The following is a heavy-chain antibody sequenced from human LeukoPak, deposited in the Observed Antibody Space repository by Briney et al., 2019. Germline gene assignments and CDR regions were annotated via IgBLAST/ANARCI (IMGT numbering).Heavy chain of an antibody. Sequence: GSLRLSCAASGFTFSSYWMSWVRQAPGKGLEWVANIKQDGSEKYYVDSVKGRFTISRDNAKNSLYLQMNSLRAEDTAVYYCARGKIGYSYGPHPYYFDYWGQETLVTISS. D-gene: IGHD5-18*01. CDR1: GFTFSSYW. V-gene: IGHV3-7*01. CDR2: IKQDGSEK. J-gene: IGHJ4*02. CDR3: ARGKIGYSYGPHPYYFDY.